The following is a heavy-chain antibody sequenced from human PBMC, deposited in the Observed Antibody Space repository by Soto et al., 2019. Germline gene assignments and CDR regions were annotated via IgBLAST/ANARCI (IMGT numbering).Heavy chain of an antibody. J-gene: IGHJ4*02. V-gene: IGHV3-48*01. Sequence: PGGSLILSCVASGFTFSYYNMNWVRQAPGKGLEWVSFISGRSNTIYYADSVKGRFTISRDNAKNSLYLLMNSLRAEDTAVYYCTRGGDGSGFFSDFWGQGALVTVSS. CDR3: TRGGDGSGFFSDF. D-gene: IGHD3-22*01. CDR2: ISGRSNTI. CDR1: GFTFSYYN.